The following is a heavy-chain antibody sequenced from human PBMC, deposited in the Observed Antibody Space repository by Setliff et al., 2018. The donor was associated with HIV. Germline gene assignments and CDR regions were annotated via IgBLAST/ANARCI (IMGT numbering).Heavy chain of an antibody. CDR3: AKDTNYGSGSYRFYGGMDV. Sequence: SLRLSCAASGFTFDDYAMHWVRQAPGKGLEWVSLISWDGGSTYYADSVKGRFTISRDNSKNSLYLQMNSLRAEDTALYYCAKDTNYGSGSYRFYGGMDVWGQGTTVTVTS. CDR1: GFTFDDYA. CDR2: ISWDGGST. D-gene: IGHD3-10*01. J-gene: IGHJ6*02. V-gene: IGHV3-43D*03.